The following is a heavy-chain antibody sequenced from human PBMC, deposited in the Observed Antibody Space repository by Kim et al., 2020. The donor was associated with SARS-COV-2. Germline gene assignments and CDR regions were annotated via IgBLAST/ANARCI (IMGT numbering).Heavy chain of an antibody. J-gene: IGHJ3*02. Sequence: SETLSLTCTVSGGSISSYYWSWIRQPPGKELEWIGYIYYSGSTNYNPSLQSRVTISVDTSKNQFSLKLTSVTTADTAVYYCGRGGTTKNAFDIWGQGIMVTVSS. V-gene: IGHV4-59*13. CDR2: IYYSGST. CDR1: GGSISSYY. D-gene: IGHD3-16*01. CDR3: GRGGTTKNAFDI.